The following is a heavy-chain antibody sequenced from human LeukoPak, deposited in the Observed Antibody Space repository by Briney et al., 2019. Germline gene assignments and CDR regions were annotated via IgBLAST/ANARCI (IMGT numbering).Heavy chain of an antibody. V-gene: IGHV1-69*04. CDR2: IIPILGIA. CDR1: GGTFSSYA. J-gene: IGHJ6*02. Sequence: SVKVSCKASGGTFSSYAISWVRQAPGQGLEWMGRIIPILGIANYAQKFQGRVTIIADKSTSTAYMELSSLRSEDTAVYYCARDPAHYGMDVWGQGTTVTVSS. CDR3: ARDPAHYGMDV.